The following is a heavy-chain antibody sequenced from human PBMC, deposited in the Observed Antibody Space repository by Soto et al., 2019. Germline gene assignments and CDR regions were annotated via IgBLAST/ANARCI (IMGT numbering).Heavy chain of an antibody. CDR3: ARVPFQGYCISTSCYDWFDP. CDR1: GGTFSSYA. CDR2: IIPIFGTA. Sequence: SVKVSCKASGGTFSSYAISWVRQAPGQGLEWMGGIIPIFGTANYAQKFQGRVTITADESTSTAYMELSSLRSEDTAVYYCARVPFQGYCISTSCYDWFDPWGQGTLVTSPQ. J-gene: IGHJ5*02. D-gene: IGHD2-2*01. V-gene: IGHV1-69*13.